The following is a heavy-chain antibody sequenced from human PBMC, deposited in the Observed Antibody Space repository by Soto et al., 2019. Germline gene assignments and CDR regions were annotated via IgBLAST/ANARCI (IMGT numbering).Heavy chain of an antibody. CDR2: ISSSSSTI. Sequence: SGGSLRLSCAASGFTFSSYSMNWVRQAPGKGLEWVSYISSSSSTIYYADSVKGRFTISRDNAKNSLYLQMNSLRDEDTAVYYCARDQKPDCGGDCYYWPYYYYGMDVWGQGTTVTVSS. J-gene: IGHJ6*02. D-gene: IGHD2-21*02. CDR1: GFTFSSYS. V-gene: IGHV3-48*02. CDR3: ARDQKPDCGGDCYYWPYYYYGMDV.